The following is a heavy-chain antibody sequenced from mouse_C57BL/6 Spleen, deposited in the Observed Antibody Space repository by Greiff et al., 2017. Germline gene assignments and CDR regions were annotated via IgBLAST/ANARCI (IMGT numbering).Heavy chain of an antibody. CDR3: ARSHGSSSYYAMDY. V-gene: IGHV1-85*01. CDR1: GYTFTSYD. CDR2: IYPRDGST. D-gene: IGHD1-1*01. Sequence: VKLVESGPELVKPGASVKLSCKASGYTFTSYDINWVKQRPGQGLEWIGWIYPRDGSTKYNEKFKGKATLTVDTSSSTAYMELHSLTSEDSAVYFCARSHGSSSYYAMDYWGQGTSVTVSS. J-gene: IGHJ4*01.